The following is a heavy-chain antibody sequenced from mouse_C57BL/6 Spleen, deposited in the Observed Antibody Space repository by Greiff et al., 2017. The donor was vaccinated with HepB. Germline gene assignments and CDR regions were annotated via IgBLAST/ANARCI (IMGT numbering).Heavy chain of an antibody. CDR3: ASSYYSNPWFAY. D-gene: IGHD2-5*01. Sequence: VQLQQPGAELVKPGASVKMSCKASGYTFTSYWITWVKQRPGQGLEWIGDIYPGSGSTNYNEKFKSKATLTVDTSSSTAYMQLSSLTSEDSAVYYCASSYYSNPWFAYWGQGTLVTVSA. J-gene: IGHJ3*01. CDR1: GYTFTSYW. CDR2: IYPGSGST. V-gene: IGHV1-55*01.